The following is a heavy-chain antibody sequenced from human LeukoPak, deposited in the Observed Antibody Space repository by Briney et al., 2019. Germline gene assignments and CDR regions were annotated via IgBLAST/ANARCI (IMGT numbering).Heavy chain of an antibody. CDR3: ARDGLDYGDYGFDY. Sequence: SETLSLTCTVSGGSISSGGYSWSWIRQHPGKGLEWIGYIYYSGSTYYNPSLKSRVTISVDTSKNQFSLKLSSVTAADTAVYYCARDGLDYGDYGFDYWGQGTLVTVSS. V-gene: IGHV4-31*03. CDR2: IYYSGST. CDR1: GGSISSGGYS. D-gene: IGHD4-17*01. J-gene: IGHJ4*02.